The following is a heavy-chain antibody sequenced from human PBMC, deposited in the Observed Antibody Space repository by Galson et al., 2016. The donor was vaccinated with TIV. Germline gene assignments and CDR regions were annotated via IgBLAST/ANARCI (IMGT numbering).Heavy chain of an antibody. D-gene: IGHD3-16*01. CDR3: AKDEADYVYHY. Sequence: SVKVSCKASGYTFAGYYLHWVRQAPGQGLEWMGWINPDTGGTKSAQMFRGRVDMTRDTSISTANLELSNLRSDDTAIYYCAKDEADYVYHYWGQGTLVTVST. CDR2: INPDTGGT. J-gene: IGHJ4*02. CDR1: GYTFAGYY. V-gene: IGHV1-2*02.